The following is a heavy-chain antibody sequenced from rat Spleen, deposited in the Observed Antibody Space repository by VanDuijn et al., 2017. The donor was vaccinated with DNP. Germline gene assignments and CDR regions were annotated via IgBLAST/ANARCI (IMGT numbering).Heavy chain of an antibody. D-gene: IGHD1-7*01. CDR2: INTGSGGT. CDR1: GYTFTTYY. V-gene: IGHV1-43*01. Sequence: QVQLQQSGAELAKPGSSVLISCRASGYTFTTYYIGWIKQTTRQGLEYIGYINTGSGGTNYNEKFKGKATLNVDKSSSTSFMQLSSLTPDDSAVYYCARFGYGDYWGQGVMVTVSS. CDR3: ARFGYGDY. J-gene: IGHJ2*01.